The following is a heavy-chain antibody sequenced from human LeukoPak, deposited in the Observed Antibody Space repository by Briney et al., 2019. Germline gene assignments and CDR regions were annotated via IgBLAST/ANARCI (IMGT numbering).Heavy chain of an antibody. Sequence: SETLSLTCTVSGGSISSYYWSWIRQPPGKGLEWIGCIYYSGSTNYSPSLKSRVTISVDTSKNQFSLKLSSVTAADTAVYYCARLYSSSLGRVFDYWGQGTLVTVSS. J-gene: IGHJ4*02. V-gene: IGHV4-59*01. CDR1: GGSISSYY. CDR2: IYYSGST. CDR3: ARLYSSSLGRVFDY. D-gene: IGHD6-13*01.